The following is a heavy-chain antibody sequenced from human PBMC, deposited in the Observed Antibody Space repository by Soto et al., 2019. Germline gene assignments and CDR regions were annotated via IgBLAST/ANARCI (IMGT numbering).Heavy chain of an antibody. Sequence: GSLRLSCAASGFTFSSYAMSWVRQAPGKGLEWVSAISGSGGSTYYADSVKGRFTISRDNSKNTLYLQMNSLRAEDTAVYYFLKDKAPTTYYYDSSGYYYSYSGQGT. CDR2: ISGSGGST. D-gene: IGHD3-22*01. CDR3: LKDKAPTTYYYDSSGYYYSY. V-gene: IGHV3-23*01. CDR1: GFTFSSYA. J-gene: IGHJ4*02.